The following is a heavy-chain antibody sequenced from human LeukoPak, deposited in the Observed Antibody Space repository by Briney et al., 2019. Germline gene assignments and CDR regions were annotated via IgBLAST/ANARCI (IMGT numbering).Heavy chain of an antibody. V-gene: IGHV1-3*01. CDR2: INAGNGNT. CDR1: GYTFTSYA. D-gene: IGHD2-15*01. Sequence: ASVKVSCKASGYTFTSYAMHWVRQAPGQRLEWMGRINAGNGNTKYSQKFQGRVTITRDTSASTAYMELSSLRSEDTAVYYCARDQCSGGSCNNWFDPWGQGTLVTVSS. J-gene: IGHJ5*02. CDR3: ARDQCSGGSCNNWFDP.